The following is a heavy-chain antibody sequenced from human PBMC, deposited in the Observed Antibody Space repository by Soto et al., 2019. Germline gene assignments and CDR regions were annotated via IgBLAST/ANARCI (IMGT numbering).Heavy chain of an antibody. J-gene: IGHJ4*02. CDR2: IIPIFGTA. D-gene: IGHD6-25*01. CDR3: ATTRQSSDDLYYFDY. Sequence: ASVKVSCKASGGTFSSYAISWVRQAPGQGLEWMGGIIPIFGTANYAQKFQGRVTITADESTSTAYMELSSLRSEDTAVYYCATTRQSSDDLYYFDYWGQGTLVTVSS. V-gene: IGHV1-69*13. CDR1: GGTFSSYA.